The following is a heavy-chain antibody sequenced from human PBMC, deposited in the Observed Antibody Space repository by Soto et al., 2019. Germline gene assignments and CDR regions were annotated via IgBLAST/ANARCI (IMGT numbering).Heavy chain of an antibody. J-gene: IGHJ4*02. D-gene: IGHD1-1*01. CDR3: VEEGGAGTGY. CDR2: INQDGRST. CDR1: GTAFSTSW. Sequence: GGSLRLSCGVSGTAFSTSWMNCARQVPGKGLVWLARINQDGRSTAYADSVKGRFTISRDNAKSTAYLQMNNLRVDDTAVYYCVEEGGAGTGYWGRGTLVTVSS. V-gene: IGHV3-74*01.